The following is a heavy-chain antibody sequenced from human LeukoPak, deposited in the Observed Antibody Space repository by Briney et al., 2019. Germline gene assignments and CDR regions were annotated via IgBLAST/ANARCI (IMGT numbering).Heavy chain of an antibody. J-gene: IGHJ3*02. V-gene: IGHV4-39*07. CDR1: GGSISSSSYY. D-gene: IGHD2-2*01. Sequence: TSETLSLTCTVSGGSISSSSYYWGWIRQPPGKGLEWIGSIYYSGSTYYNPSLKSRVTISVDTSKNQFSLRLSSVTAEDTAVYYCARDGELIVVPAAAYAFDIWGQGTMVTVSS. CDR3: ARDGELIVVPAAAYAFDI. CDR2: IYYSGST.